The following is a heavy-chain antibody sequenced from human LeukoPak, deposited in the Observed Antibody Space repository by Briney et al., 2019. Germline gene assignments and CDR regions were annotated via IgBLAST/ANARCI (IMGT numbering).Heavy chain of an antibody. Sequence: GGSLRLSCAASGFTFSSYGMHWVRQAPGKGLEWVAVISYDGSNKYYADSVKGRFTISRDNSKNTLYLQMNSLRAEDTAVYYCAKGGLWFGELLYYYYYMDVWGKGTTVTISS. V-gene: IGHV3-30*18. CDR2: ISYDGSNK. CDR1: GFTFSSYG. D-gene: IGHD3-10*01. J-gene: IGHJ6*03. CDR3: AKGGLWFGELLYYYYYMDV.